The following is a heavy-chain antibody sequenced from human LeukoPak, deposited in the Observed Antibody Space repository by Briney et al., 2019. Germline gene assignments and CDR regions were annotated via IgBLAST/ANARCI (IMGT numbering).Heavy chain of an antibody. CDR3: ITDPYCNGGTCYPDY. V-gene: IGHV3-15*01. CDR1: GFTFSNAW. D-gene: IGHD2-15*01. Sequence: PGGSLRLSCAASGFTFSNAWMSWVRQAPGKGLEWVGRINRKTDGGTADYATPVKGRFTISRDDSRNTLYLQMISLKTDDTAVYYCITDPYCNGGTCYPDYWGQGTLVTVSS. CDR2: INRKTDGGTA. J-gene: IGHJ4*02.